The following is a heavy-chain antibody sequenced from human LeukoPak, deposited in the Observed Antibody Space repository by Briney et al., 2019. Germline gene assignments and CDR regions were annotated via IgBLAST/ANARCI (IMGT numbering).Heavy chain of an antibody. CDR2: IIPIFGTA. V-gene: IGHV1-69*13. CDR1: GGTFSSYA. CDR3: ASTRYCSSTSCPLSVDY. J-gene: IGHJ4*02. D-gene: IGHD2-2*01. Sequence: SVKVSCKASGGTFSSYAISWVRQAPGQGLEWMGGIIPIFGTANYAQKFQGRVTITADESTSTAYMELSSLRSEDTAVYYCASTRYCSSTSCPLSVDYWGQGTLVTVSS.